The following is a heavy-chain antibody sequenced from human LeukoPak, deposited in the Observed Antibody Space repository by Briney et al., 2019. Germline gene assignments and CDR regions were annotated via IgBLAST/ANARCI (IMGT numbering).Heavy chain of an antibody. CDR1: GFTFSSYA. CDR3: AKEAGVVVVAATDY. Sequence: GGSLRLSCAASGFTFSSYAMSWVRQAPGKGLEWVSAVSGSGGSTYYADSVKGRFTISRDNSKNTLYLQINSLRAEDTAVYYCAKEAGVVVVAATDYWGQGTLVTVSS. CDR2: VSGSGGST. V-gene: IGHV3-23*01. D-gene: IGHD2-15*01. J-gene: IGHJ4*02.